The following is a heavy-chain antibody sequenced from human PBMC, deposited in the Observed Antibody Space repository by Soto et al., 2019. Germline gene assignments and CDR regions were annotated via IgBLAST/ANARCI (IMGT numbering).Heavy chain of an antibody. CDR2: IKTDGSST. Sequence: EVQLVESGGGLVQPGGSLRLSCAASGFSFSNYWIHWVRQAPGKGLVWVSRIKTDGSSTDYAASVKGRFTISTDNAKNTLYLQMNSLTAEDTAVYYSVKREGNTYGLFHWGQGTLVTVSS. CDR3: VKREGNTYGLFH. CDR1: GFSFSNYW. J-gene: IGHJ4*02. D-gene: IGHD5-18*01. V-gene: IGHV3-74*01.